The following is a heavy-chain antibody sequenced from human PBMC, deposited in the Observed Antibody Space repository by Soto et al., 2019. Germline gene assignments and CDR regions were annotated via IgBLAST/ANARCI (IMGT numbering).Heavy chain of an antibody. D-gene: IGHD6-25*01. CDR1: GFTFSSYA. CDR2: ISGSGGST. J-gene: IGHJ4*02. Sequence: GGSLRLSCAASGFTFSSYAMSWVRQAPGKALEWVSAISGSGGSTYYTDSVKGRFTISRDNSKNTLYLQMNSLRAEDTAVYYCAKAKVSGDFDYWGQGTLVTVSS. CDR3: AKAKVSGDFDY. V-gene: IGHV3-23*01.